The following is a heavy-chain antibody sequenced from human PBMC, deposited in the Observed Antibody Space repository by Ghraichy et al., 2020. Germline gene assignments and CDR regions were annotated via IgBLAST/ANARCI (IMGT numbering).Heavy chain of an antibody. CDR2: ISSSSSTI. CDR3: ARDSASYYDSSGYKHHFDY. V-gene: IGHV3-48*02. J-gene: IGHJ4*02. CDR1: GFTFSSYS. Sequence: GGSLRLSCAASGFTFSSYSMNWVRQAPGKGLEWVSYISSSSSTIYYADSVKGRFTISRDNAKNSLYLQMNSLRDEDTAVYYCARDSASYYDSSGYKHHFDYWGQGTLVTVSS. D-gene: IGHD3-22*01.